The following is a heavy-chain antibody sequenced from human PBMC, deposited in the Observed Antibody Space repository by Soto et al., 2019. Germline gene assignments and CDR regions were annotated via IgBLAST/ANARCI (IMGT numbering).Heavy chain of an antibody. J-gene: IGHJ4*02. CDR3: AYRVGSRGSFDY. CDR2: IYWNDDK. Sequence: QITLKESGPTLVKPTQTLTLTCTFSGFSLTTSGVSVGWIRQPPGKALGWLASIYWNDDKRYSPSLKSRLTLTKDNSKNQVVLTMTNMDPVDTATYYCAYRVGSRGSFDYWGQGTLVTVSS. D-gene: IGHD6-25*01. CDR1: GFSLTTSGVS. V-gene: IGHV2-5*01.